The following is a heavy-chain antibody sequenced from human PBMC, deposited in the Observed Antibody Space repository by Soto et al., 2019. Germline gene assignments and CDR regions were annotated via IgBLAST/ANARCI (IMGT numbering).Heavy chain of an antibody. D-gene: IGHD3-3*01. CDR1: GFTFSSYG. V-gene: IGHV3-33*01. CDR2: IWYDGSNK. Sequence: GGSLRLSCAASGFTFSSYGMHWVRQAPGKGLEWVAVIWYDGSNKYYADSVKGRFTISRDNSKNTLYLQMNSLRAEDTAVYYCARMYYDFWSGSRYGMDVWGQGTTVTVSS. J-gene: IGHJ6*02. CDR3: ARMYYDFWSGSRYGMDV.